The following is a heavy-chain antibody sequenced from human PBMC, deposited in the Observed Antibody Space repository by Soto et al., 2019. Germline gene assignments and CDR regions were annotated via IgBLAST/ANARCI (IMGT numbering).Heavy chain of an antibody. CDR1: GYTFTSYG. CDR3: ASGLTGYSSGWYGGGFDY. Sequence: GASVKVSCKASGYTFTSYGISWVRQAPGQGLEWMGWISAYNGNTNYAQKLKGRVTMTTDTSTSTAYMELRSLRSDDTALYYCASGLTGYSSGWYGGGFDYWGQGTLVTVSS. V-gene: IGHV1-18*01. D-gene: IGHD6-19*01. J-gene: IGHJ4*02. CDR2: ISAYNGNT.